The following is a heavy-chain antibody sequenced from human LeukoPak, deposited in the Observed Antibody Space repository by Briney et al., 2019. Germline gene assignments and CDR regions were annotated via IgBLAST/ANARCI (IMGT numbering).Heavy chain of an antibody. CDR2: ISSSSSYI. Sequence: GGSLRLSCAASGFTFSSYSMNWVRQAPGKGLEWVSSISSSSSYIYYADSVKGRFTTSRDNAKNSLYLQMNSLRAEDTAVYYCARDYYGSGSPYRDAFDIWGQGTMVTVSS. CDR3: ARDYYGSGSPYRDAFDI. V-gene: IGHV3-21*01. CDR1: GFTFSSYS. J-gene: IGHJ3*02. D-gene: IGHD3-10*01.